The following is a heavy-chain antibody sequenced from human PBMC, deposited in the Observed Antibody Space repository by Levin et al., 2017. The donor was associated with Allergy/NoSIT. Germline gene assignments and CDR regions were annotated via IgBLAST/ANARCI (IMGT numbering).Heavy chain of an antibody. Sequence: RTGGSLRLSCAASGFSFSTYVFHWVRQAPGKGLEWVAVMSDDGTTKFYADSVKGRFAISRDNSKNTAYLHMKSLRTADSAVYYCSRLDYWGRGTLVAVSS. CDR3: SRLDY. V-gene: IGHV3-30*09. J-gene: IGHJ4*02. CDR2: MSDDGTTK. CDR1: GFSFSTYV. D-gene: IGHD6-25*01.